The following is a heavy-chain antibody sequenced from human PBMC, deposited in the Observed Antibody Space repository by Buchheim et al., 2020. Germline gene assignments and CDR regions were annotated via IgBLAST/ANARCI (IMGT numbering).Heavy chain of an antibody. D-gene: IGHD2-2*02. V-gene: IGHV5-51*01. CDR3: VRSLGYCSDTRFYIFDY. CDR2: IYPGDSST. J-gene: IGHJ4*02. Sequence: EVQLVQSGAEVKKPGESLKISCEGSGYSFTTYWIGWVRQMPGKGLEWMGSIYPGDSSTKYSPSFQGQVTVSADKSITTAYLQWSSLKASGAARYCCVRSLGYCSDTRFYIFDYWGQGTL. CDR1: GYSFTTYW.